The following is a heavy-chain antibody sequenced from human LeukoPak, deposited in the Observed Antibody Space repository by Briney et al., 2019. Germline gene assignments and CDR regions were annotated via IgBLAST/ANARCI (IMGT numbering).Heavy chain of an antibody. CDR1: GYTFTSYY. J-gene: IGHJ4*02. CDR2: INPSGGST. V-gene: IGHV1-46*01. Sequence: GASVKVSCKASGYTFTSYYIHWVRQAPGQGLEWMGIINPSGGSTSYAQKFQGRVTMTRDTSTSTVYTQLGSLRSEDTALYYCARSGSSTSCPRDYWGQGTLVTVSS. D-gene: IGHD2-2*01. CDR3: ARSGSSTSCPRDY.